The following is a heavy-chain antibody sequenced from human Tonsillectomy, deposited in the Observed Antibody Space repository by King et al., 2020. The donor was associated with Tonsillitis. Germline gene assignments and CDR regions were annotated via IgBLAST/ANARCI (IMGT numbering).Heavy chain of an antibody. D-gene: IGHD6-13*01. Sequence: VQLVESGGGLIQPGGSLRLSCAASGFTVSSNYMSWVRQAPGKGLEWGSVIYSGGSTYYADSVKGRFTISRDNSKNTLYLQMNSLRAEDTAVYYCASGYGIAAAEGARYWGQGTLVTVSS. CDR2: IYSGGST. CDR1: GFTVSSNY. V-gene: IGHV3-53*01. CDR3: ASGYGIAAAEGARY. J-gene: IGHJ4*02.